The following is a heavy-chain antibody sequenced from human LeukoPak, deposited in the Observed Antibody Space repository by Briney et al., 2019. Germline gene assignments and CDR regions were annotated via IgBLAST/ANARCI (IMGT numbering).Heavy chain of an antibody. CDR1: GYIFTSNS. CDR3: ARGEFYYDL. J-gene: IGHJ4*02. V-gene: IGHV1-18*04. Sequence: VSVKLSCKPSGYIFTSNSITWVRQAPGQGLEWMGWISTFNGYTNYAKNLQGRVTMTRDTSTRTVYMEMRNMRSDDTAVYYCARGEFYYDLWGQGTLVTVSS. CDR2: ISTFNGYT. D-gene: IGHD3-16*01.